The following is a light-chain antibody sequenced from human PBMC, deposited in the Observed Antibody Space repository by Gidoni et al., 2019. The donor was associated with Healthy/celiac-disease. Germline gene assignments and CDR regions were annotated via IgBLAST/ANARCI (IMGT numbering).Light chain of an antibody. CDR2: LGP. Sequence: DIVMTQSPLSLPVTPGEPASISCRDSQSLLHSNGYNYLDWYLQKPRQSPQHLFYLGPTRASRVPDRFSGSGSGTDITLKISREEAEDVGVYYCMQDLQTRTFGQGTKVEIK. CDR1: QSLLHSNGYNY. J-gene: IGKJ1*01. CDR3: MQDLQTRT. V-gene: IGKV2-28*01.